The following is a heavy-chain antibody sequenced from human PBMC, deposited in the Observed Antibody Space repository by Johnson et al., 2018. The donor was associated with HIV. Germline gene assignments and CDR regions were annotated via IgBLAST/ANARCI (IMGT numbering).Heavy chain of an antibody. CDR2: ISYDGSHS. CDR3: ITDRGRPGTPTDLDI. D-gene: IGHD1-14*01. Sequence: QVQLVESGGGLVQPGRSLRLSCAASGFTFGSFCMHWVRQAPGKGLEWVAVISYDGSHSNYIDSVKGRFTISRDNSKNTRYLKMNSQRAEDTALDHCITDRGRPGTPTDLDIRCKGKMETVSS. V-gene: IGHV3-30*03. J-gene: IGHJ3*02. CDR1: GFTFGSFC.